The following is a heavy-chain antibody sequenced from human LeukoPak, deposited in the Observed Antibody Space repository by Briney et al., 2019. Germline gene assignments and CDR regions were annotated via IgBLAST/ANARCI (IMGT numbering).Heavy chain of an antibody. D-gene: IGHD3-22*01. CDR1: GFTFSSYA. CDR3: AKDGYYESSGYSYFDY. CDR2: ISGSGGTT. J-gene: IGHJ4*02. Sequence: GGSLRLSCAASGFTFSSYAMSWVRQAPGKGLEWVSAISGSGGTTHYADSVKGRFTISRDNSKNTLSLQMNSLRAEDTAVYYCAKDGYYESSGYSYFDYWGQGTPVTVSS. V-gene: IGHV3-23*01.